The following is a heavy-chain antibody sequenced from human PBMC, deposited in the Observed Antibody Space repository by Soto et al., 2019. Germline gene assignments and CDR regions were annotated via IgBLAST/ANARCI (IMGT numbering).Heavy chain of an antibody. J-gene: IGHJ6*02. CDR3: AKGRSYYDYYGVDV. CDR1: GFTFSSCA. V-gene: IGHV3-23*01. Sequence: EVQLLESGGGLVQPGGSLRLSCAASGFTFSSCAMGWVRQAPGKGLEWVSDIIDSGGSTYYADSVKGWFTISRDNSKSTLYLQMNSLRAEDTALYYCAKGRSYYDYYGVDVWGQGTTVTVSS. CDR2: IIDSGGST.